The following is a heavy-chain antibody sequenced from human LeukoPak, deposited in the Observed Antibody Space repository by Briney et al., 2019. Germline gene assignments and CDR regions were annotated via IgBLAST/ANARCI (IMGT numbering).Heavy chain of an antibody. J-gene: IGHJ4*02. Sequence: GGSLRLSCTASGFIFGDYAMSWFRQAPGKGLEWVGFIRSKAYGGTTEYAASVKGRFTISRDDSKSIAYLQMSSLETEDTAVYYCALYDILTGYYTPFDYWGQGTLVTVSS. V-gene: IGHV3-49*03. D-gene: IGHD3-9*01. CDR2: IRSKAYGGTT. CDR3: ALYDILTGYYTPFDY. CDR1: GFIFGDYA.